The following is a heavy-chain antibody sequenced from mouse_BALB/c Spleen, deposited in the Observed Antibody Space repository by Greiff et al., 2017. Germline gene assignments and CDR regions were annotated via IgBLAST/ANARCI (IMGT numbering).Heavy chain of an antibody. CDR3: ARSAYDYDLFAY. D-gene: IGHD2-4*01. CDR1: GYSITSDYA. CDR2: ISYSGST. Sequence: VQLKESGPGLVKPSQSLSLTCTVTGYSITSDYAWNWIRQFPGNKLEWMGYISYSGSTSYNPSLKSRISITRDTSKNQFFLQLNSVTTEDTATYYCARSAYDYDLFAYWGQGTLVTVSA. J-gene: IGHJ3*01. V-gene: IGHV3-2*02.